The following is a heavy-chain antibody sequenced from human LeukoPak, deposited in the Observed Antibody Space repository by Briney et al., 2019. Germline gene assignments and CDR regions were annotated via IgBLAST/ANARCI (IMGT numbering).Heavy chain of an antibody. CDR3: ATDGGSYAPDY. V-gene: IGHV3-11*01. D-gene: IGHD1-26*01. Sequence: DSVKGRFTISRDNAKNSLYLQMNSLRAEDTAVYYFATDGGSYAPDYWGQGTLVTVSS. J-gene: IGHJ4*02.